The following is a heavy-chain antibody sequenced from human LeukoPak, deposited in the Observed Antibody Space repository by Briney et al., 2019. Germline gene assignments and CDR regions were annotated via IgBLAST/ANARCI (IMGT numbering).Heavy chain of an antibody. CDR1: GFTFSSYS. J-gene: IGHJ4*02. CDR2: INPKSRYI. D-gene: IGHD6-6*01. CDR3: ARADSSSSRLDC. V-gene: IGHV3-21*01. Sequence: GGSLRLSCAASGFTFSSYSMNWVRQAPGKGLEWVSSINPKSRYIYYADSLKGRFTISRDNGKNSVYLQMNSLRAEDTAVYFCARADSSSSRLDCWGQGTLVTVSS.